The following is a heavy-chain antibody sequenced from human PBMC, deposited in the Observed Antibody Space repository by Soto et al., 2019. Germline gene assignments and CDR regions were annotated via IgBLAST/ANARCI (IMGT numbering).Heavy chain of an antibody. J-gene: IGHJ6*04. CDR1: GFIFSSYD. V-gene: IGHV3-13*01. Sequence: PGGSLRLSCAASGFIFSSYDVHWVRQAPGKGLEWVSVITTTGDTYYAASVKGRFTISRENAENSLYLQMNSLRAEDAAVYYCARGDPLNYGSYPSWHYYGKDVWGRGTTVTVSS. CDR2: ITTTGDT. CDR3: ARGDPLNYGSYPSWHYYGKDV. D-gene: IGHD3-16*01.